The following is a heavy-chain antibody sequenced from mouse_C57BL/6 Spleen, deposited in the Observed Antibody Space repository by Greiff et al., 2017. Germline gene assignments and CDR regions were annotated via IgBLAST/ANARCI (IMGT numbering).Heavy chain of an antibody. V-gene: IGHV1-52*01. CDR3: ARSTFYYYCSSYYFDY. J-gene: IGHJ2*01. Sequence: VQLQQPGAELVRPGSSVKLSCKASGYTFTSYWMHWVKQRPIQGLEWIGNIDPSDSEPHYNQQFKDKATLTVDNSSSSAYMQLISLTSEDSAVYYCARSTFYYYCSSYYFDYWGQGTTLTVSS. CDR2: IDPSDSEP. D-gene: IGHD1-1*01. CDR1: GYTFTSYW.